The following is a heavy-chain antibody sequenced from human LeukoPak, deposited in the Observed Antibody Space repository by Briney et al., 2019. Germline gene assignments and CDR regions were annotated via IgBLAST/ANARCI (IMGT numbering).Heavy chain of an antibody. Sequence: PSETLSLTCSVSGDSSSSYYWSWIRQPAGKGLEWIGRIYTSGSANYNPSLKSRVTMSVDTSKNQFSLKLSFVTAADTAVYYCAREACSSTSCSPYYYYMDVWGKGTTVTVSS. CDR1: GDSSSSYY. CDR3: AREACSSTSCSPYYYYMDV. J-gene: IGHJ6*03. D-gene: IGHD2-2*01. CDR2: IYTSGSA. V-gene: IGHV4-4*07.